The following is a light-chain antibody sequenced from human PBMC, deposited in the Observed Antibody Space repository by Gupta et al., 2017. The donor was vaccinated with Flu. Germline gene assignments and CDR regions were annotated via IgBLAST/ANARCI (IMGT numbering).Light chain of an antibody. CDR1: QGISNY. J-gene: IGKJ3*01. Sequence: DRFTITCRASQGISNYLAWYQQKPGKAPKLLIYTASSLQSGVPSRFSGSGSGTEFTLTISSLQPEDFATYYCQQLNTYPPFTFGPGTKVDI. CDR3: QQLNTYPPFT. CDR2: TAS. V-gene: IGKV1-9*01.